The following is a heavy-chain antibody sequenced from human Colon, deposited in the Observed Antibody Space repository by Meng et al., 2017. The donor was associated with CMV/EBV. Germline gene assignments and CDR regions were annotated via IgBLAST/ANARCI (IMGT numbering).Heavy chain of an antibody. J-gene: IGHJ4*02. D-gene: IGHD3-3*01. CDR2: ISSRSTYI. V-gene: IGHV3-21*01. CDR3: ARVFQFGDWDAPYYFDS. Sequence: GESLKISCVASGFSFSDYGMNWVRQAPGKGPEWVSSISSRSTYIKYADSVKGRFTIYRDNGKNSVFLQMNSLRVEDTAIYYCARVFQFGDWDAPYYFDSWGQGTLVTVSS. CDR1: GFSFSDYG.